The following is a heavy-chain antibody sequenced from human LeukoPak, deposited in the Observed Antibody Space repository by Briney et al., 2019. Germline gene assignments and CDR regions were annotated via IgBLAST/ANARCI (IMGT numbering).Heavy chain of an antibody. V-gene: IGHV4-59*01. J-gene: IGHJ4*02. CDR2: IYYSGST. D-gene: IGHD3-22*01. CDR3: ARERYYYDSSGYSYYFDY. Sequence: PSETPSLTCTVSGGSISSYYWSWIRQPPGKGLEWIGYIYYSGSTNYNPSLKSRVTISVDTSKNQFSLKLSSVTAADTAVYYCARERYYYDSSGYSYYFDYWGQGTLVTVSS. CDR1: GGSISSYY.